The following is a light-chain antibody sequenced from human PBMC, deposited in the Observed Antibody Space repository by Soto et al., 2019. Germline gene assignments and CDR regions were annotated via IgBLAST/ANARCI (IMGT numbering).Light chain of an antibody. J-gene: IGLJ3*02. V-gene: IGLV2-8*01. CDR3: SSYAGRDIWV. CDR2: EVT. CDR1: SVDINY. Sequence: QSVLTQPPSASGSRGQSVTISCTGTSVDINYVSWFQQHPGKAPKLIICEVTKRPSGVSDRFSGSKSGNTASLTVSGLQDDDEADYYCSSYAGRDIWVFGGGTKLTVL.